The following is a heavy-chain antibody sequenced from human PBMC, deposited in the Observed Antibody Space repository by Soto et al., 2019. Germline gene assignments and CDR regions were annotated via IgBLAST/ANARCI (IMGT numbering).Heavy chain of an antibody. CDR2: IIPIFGTA. CDR1: GGTFSSYA. J-gene: IGHJ6*02. Sequence: ASVKVSCKASGGTFSSYAISWVRQAPGQGLEWMGGIIPIFGTANYAQKFQGRVTITADESTSTAYMELSSLRSEDTAVYYCARIDVDTAMVTNYYYYYGMDVWGQGTTVTVSS. CDR3: ARIDVDTAMVTNYYYYYGMDV. D-gene: IGHD5-18*01. V-gene: IGHV1-69*13.